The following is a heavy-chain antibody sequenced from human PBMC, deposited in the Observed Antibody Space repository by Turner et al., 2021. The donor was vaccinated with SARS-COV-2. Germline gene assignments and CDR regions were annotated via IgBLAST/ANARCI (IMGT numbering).Heavy chain of an antibody. D-gene: IGHD3-10*02. Sequence: QLQLQESGPGLVKPSETLSLTCTVSGGSISSSSYYWGWIRQPPGKGLEWIGSIYYSGSTYYNPSLKSRVTISVDTSKNQFSLKLSSGTAADTAVYYCASETRYYSGRGWFDPWGQGTLVTVSS. CDR1: GGSISSSSYY. V-gene: IGHV4-39*01. CDR3: ASETRYYSGRGWFDP. CDR2: IYYSGST. J-gene: IGHJ5*02.